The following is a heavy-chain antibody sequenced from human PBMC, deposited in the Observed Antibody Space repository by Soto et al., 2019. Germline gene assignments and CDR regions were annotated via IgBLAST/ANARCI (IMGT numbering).Heavy chain of an antibody. CDR3: ASLRIGGDYVFRFEYYFDY. J-gene: IGHJ4*01. Sequence: SETLSLTSTVSGGSISSYYGRWIRQPPGKGLEWIGYIYYSGSTNYNPSLKSRVTISVDTSKNQFSLKLSSVTAADTAVYYCASLRIGGDYVFRFEYYFDYWGHGTPVTGFS. CDR1: GGSISSYY. V-gene: IGHV4-59*08. CDR2: IYYSGST. D-gene: IGHD2-21*02.